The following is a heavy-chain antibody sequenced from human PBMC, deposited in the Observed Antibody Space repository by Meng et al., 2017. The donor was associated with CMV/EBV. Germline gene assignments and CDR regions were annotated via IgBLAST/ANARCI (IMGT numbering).Heavy chain of an antibody. J-gene: IGHJ4*02. Sequence: VPVVQAGAEVKKPGASVKVSCKASEYTFTGYYRHWVRQAPGQGLEWMGWINPNSGGTNYAQKFQGRVTMTRDTSISTAYMELSRLRSDDTAVYYCARTPSYSGSQRPFDYWGQGTLVTVSS. CDR2: INPNSGGT. D-gene: IGHD1-26*01. V-gene: IGHV1-2*02. CDR1: EYTFTGYY. CDR3: ARTPSYSGSQRPFDY.